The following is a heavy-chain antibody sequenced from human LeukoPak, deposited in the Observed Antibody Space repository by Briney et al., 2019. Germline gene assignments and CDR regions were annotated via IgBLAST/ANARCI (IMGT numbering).Heavy chain of an antibody. CDR2: IFPGDSET. Sequence: GESLKISCKGSGYIFTSYWIAWVRQMPGKGPEWMGIIFPGDSETRYSPSFQGQVSISVDKSISTAYLQWSSLKATDTAMYYCARHFPDYCSGGSCYGIDSWGQGTLVTVSS. V-gene: IGHV5-51*01. CDR3: ARHFPDYCSGGSCYGIDS. D-gene: IGHD2-15*01. J-gene: IGHJ4*02. CDR1: GYIFTSYW.